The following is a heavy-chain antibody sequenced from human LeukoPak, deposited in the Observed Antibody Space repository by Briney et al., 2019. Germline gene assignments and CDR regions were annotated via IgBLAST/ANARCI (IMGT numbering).Heavy chain of an antibody. CDR3: AREDSSWYVGY. Sequence: PSETLSLTCTVSGGSVSSGSYYWIRQPPGKGPEWIGYIYNSGITTYNPSLKSRVTISVDTSKSQFSLKLSSVTAADTAVYYCAREDSSWYVGYWGQGTLVTVSP. D-gene: IGHD6-13*01. J-gene: IGHJ4*02. V-gene: IGHV4-61*01. CDR2: IYNSGIT. CDR1: GGSVSSGSYY.